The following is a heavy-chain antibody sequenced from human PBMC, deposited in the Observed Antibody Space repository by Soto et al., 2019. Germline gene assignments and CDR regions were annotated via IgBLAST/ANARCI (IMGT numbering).Heavy chain of an antibody. CDR3: VIDDVGVGIHY. J-gene: IGHJ4*02. Sequence: EVQLVESGGGLVQPGGSLRLSCAASGFTFSSYWMHWVRQVTGKGLVWVSHIDSDGNSTTYADSVKGRFTISRDNAKNTVYMQMNSLRADDTAIYYCVIDDVGVGIHYWGLGPLVTVSS. D-gene: IGHD1-26*01. CDR2: IDSDGNST. CDR1: GFTFSSYW. V-gene: IGHV3-74*03.